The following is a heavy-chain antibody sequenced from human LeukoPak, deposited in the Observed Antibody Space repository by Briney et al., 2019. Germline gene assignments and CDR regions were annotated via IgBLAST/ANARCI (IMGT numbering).Heavy chain of an antibody. J-gene: IGHJ3*02. CDR2: ISSSSSYI. Sequence: GGSLRLSCAASGFIFSNSGMHWVRQAPGKGLEWVSSISSSSSYIYYADSVKGRFTISRDNAKNSLYLQMNSLRAEDTAVYYCARGPVDAFDIWGQGTMVTVSS. V-gene: IGHV3-21*01. CDR1: GFIFSNSG. CDR3: ARGPVDAFDI.